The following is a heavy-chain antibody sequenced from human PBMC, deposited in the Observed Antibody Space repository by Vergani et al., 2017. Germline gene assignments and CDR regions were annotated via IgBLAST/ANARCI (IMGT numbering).Heavy chain of an antibody. J-gene: IGHJ4*02. CDR1: GYTFTNYY. CDR3: ARPRGDILPPDHWRLDF. Sequence: QVLLVQSGAEVKKPGASVRVSCKTSGYTFTNYYIHWVRQAPGQGLEWMGIINPSGGSTTYALQFQGRLTMTRDTSTSTVYMDLSNLRSEDTSVYYCARPRGDILPPDHWRLDFLGQGTLVTVSS. V-gene: IGHV1-46*03. CDR2: INPSGGST. D-gene: IGHD1-14*01.